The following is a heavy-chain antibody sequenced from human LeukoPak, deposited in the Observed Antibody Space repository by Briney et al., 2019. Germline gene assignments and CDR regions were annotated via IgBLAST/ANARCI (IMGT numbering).Heavy chain of an antibody. Sequence: SETLSLTCTVSGGSISSYYWSWIRQPAGKGLEWIGRIYTSGSTNYNPSLKSRVTMSVDTSKNQFSLKLSSVTPEDTAMYYCARDAYTSTWYGFDCWGQGTLVTVSS. J-gene: IGHJ4*02. CDR1: GGSISSYY. V-gene: IGHV4-4*07. CDR2: IYTSGST. CDR3: ARDAYTSTWYGFDC. D-gene: IGHD6-13*01.